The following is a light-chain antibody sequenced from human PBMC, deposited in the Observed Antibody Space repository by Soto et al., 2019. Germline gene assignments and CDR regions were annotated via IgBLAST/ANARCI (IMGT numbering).Light chain of an antibody. CDR1: QSVSSSY. J-gene: IGKJ1*01. CDR2: GAS. V-gene: IGKV3-20*01. CDR3: QQYGSSRT. Sequence: EIVSTQSPGTLSLSPGERATLSCRASQSVSSSYLAWYQQKPGQAPRRLIYGASSRATGIPDRFSGSGSGTDFTLTISRLEPEDFAVYYCQQYGSSRTFGQGTKVEIK.